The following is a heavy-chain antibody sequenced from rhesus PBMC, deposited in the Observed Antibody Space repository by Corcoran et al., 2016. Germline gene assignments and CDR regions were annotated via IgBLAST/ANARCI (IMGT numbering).Heavy chain of an antibody. J-gene: IGHJ3*01. V-gene: IGHV4-160*01. Sequence: QVQLQESGPGLVKPSETLSLTCAVSGGSITTYYWSWIRQSPGKGLEWIGRLHGRVGDTDSSPSLTSRVTISIDTSKNPLSLKLTSVASADAAVYFCAKMVSSWNNPAFDFWGQGFRVTVSS. CDR1: GGSITTYY. CDR3: AKMVSSWNNPAFDF. D-gene: IGHD1-20*01. CDR2: LHGRVGDT.